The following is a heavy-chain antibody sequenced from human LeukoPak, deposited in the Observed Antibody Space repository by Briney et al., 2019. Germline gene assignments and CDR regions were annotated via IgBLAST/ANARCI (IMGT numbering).Heavy chain of an antibody. Sequence: GGSLRLSCVASGFSFSDYNMNWVRQAPGKGLEWISFISSRTNTIYYADSVKGRFTISRDNSKNTLYLQMNSLRAEDTAVYYCARDRYYDFWSGPPLDYWGQGTLVTVSS. CDR1: GFSFSDYN. V-gene: IGHV3-48*01. D-gene: IGHD3-3*01. CDR3: ARDRYYDFWSGPPLDY. J-gene: IGHJ4*02. CDR2: ISSRTNTI.